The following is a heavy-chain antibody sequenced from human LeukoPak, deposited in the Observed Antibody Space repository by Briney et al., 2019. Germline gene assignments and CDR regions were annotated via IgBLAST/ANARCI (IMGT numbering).Heavy chain of an antibody. Sequence: GGSLRLSCVGSGFTFSSHAMSWVRQAPEKGLEWVSGIYESGQTTHYADSVKGRFSISRANSKNTLYLQMDSLRGEDTAIYYCAKDYRIGYSDHFDYWGQGALVTVSS. V-gene: IGHV3-23*01. CDR2: IYESGQTT. CDR3: AKDYRIGYSDHFDY. D-gene: IGHD2-21*01. J-gene: IGHJ4*02. CDR1: GFTFSSHA.